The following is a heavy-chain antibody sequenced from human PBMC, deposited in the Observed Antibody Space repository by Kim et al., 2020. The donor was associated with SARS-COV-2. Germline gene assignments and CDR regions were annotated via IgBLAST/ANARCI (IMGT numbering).Heavy chain of an antibody. CDR3: VRERWYESTGYSLDP. J-gene: IGHJ5*02. D-gene: IGHD3-22*01. Sequence: ADSVEGRFTVSRDNAKNTLYLQMNSLRAEDTGVDYCVRERWYESTGYSLDPWGQGTLVTVSS. V-gene: IGHV3-74*01.